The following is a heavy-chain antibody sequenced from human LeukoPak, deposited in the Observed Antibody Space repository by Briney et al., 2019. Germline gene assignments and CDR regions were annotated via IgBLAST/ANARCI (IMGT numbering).Heavy chain of an antibody. CDR2: IYYSGST. V-gene: IGHV4-39*07. D-gene: IGHD4-11*01. CDR1: GGSISSTTYS. CDR3: ARGPTVKYFDY. J-gene: IGHJ4*02. Sequence: EASETLSLTCTVSGGSISSTTYSWGWIRQPPGKGLEWIGTIYYSGSTYYNPSLKSRVTISVDTPKNQFSLKLSSVTAADTAVYYCARGPTVKYFDYWGQGTLVTVSS.